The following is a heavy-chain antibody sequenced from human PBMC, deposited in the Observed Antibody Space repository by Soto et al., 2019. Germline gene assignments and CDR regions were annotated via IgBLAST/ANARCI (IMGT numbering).Heavy chain of an antibody. V-gene: IGHV1-2*04. CDR2: INPNRGGT. Sequence: QVQLVQSGAEVKKPGASVKVSCKASGYTFTGYYMHWVRQAPGQGLEWMGWINPNRGGTNYAQKFQGWVTMTRDTSISTAYMELSRLRSDDTAVYYCARGGKDCSGGSCYGVFDYWGQGTLVTVSS. J-gene: IGHJ4*02. CDR3: ARGGKDCSGGSCYGVFDY. D-gene: IGHD2-15*01. CDR1: GYTFTGYY.